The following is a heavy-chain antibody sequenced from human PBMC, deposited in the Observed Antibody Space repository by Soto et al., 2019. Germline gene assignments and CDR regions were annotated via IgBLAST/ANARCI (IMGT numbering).Heavy chain of an antibody. CDR2: IYYSGST. Sequence: SETLSPTCTVSGGSISSYYWSWIRQPPGKGLEWIGYIYYSGSTNYNPSLKSRVTISVDTSKNQFSLKLSSVTAADTAVYYCARHGVLPTKAIDFDYWGQGTLVTLSS. CDR3: ARHGVLPTKAIDFDY. D-gene: IGHD1-1*01. CDR1: GGSISSYY. V-gene: IGHV4-59*08. J-gene: IGHJ4*02.